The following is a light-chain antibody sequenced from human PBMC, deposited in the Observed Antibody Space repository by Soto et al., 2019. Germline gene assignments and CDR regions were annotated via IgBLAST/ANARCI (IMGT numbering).Light chain of an antibody. CDR2: NVT. J-gene: IGKJ5*01. V-gene: IGKV1-5*03. Sequence: DIQMTQSPSTLSASVGDRVTITCRASQSISSWFAWYQQKPGQAPKLLIYNVTSLASGVPSRYSGSEYGKEFTLTISSLQPDDFATYYCQRYYSYLITFGQGTRLEIK. CDR3: QRYYSYLIT. CDR1: QSISSW.